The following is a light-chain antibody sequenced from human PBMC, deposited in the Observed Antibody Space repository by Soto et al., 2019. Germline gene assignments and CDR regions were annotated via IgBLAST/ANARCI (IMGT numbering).Light chain of an antibody. CDR1: QSISSN. Sequence: EIVMTQSPATLSVSPGERATLSCRASQSISSNLAWYQQKPGQAPRLLISGASTRATGISARFSGSGSGTEFTLTISSLQSEDFAVYYCQQRSNWPPITFGQGTRLEIK. CDR3: QQRSNWPPIT. J-gene: IGKJ5*01. V-gene: IGKV3-15*01. CDR2: GAS.